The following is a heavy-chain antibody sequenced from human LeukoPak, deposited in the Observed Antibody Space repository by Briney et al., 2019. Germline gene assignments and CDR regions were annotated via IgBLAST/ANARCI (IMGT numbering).Heavy chain of an antibody. Sequence: PGGSLRLSCAASGFPLSNAWVSWVRPAPGKGVEWVGRFYSKTDGGTTDYAEPVKSRFTISRDESKNTLYLQMDSLKAEDTAVYYCTTDRGTANDYWGQRTLVTVS. CDR1: GFPLSNAW. J-gene: IGHJ4*02. D-gene: IGHD5-18*01. CDR3: TTDRGTANDY. CDR2: FYSKTDGGTT. V-gene: IGHV3-15*01.